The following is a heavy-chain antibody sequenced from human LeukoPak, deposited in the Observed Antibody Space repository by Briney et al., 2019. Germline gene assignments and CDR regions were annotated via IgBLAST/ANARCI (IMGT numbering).Heavy chain of an antibody. CDR3: ARAAGHYFDY. CDR2: ITSTSSDV. D-gene: IGHD3-10*01. V-gene: IGHV3-21*05. CDR1: GFTFKSYS. Sequence: GGSLRLSCVATGFTFKSYSMNWVRQAPGKGLEWVSFITSTSSDVFYADSVKGRFTVSRDNARNSLYLQKNSLRAEDTAVYYCARAAGHYFDYWGQGSLVTVSS. J-gene: IGHJ4*02.